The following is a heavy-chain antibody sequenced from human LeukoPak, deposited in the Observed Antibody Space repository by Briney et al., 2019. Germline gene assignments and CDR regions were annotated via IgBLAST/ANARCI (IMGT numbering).Heavy chain of an antibody. CDR1: GFTVSSNY. CDR2: IYSGGST. V-gene: IGHV3-53*01. J-gene: IGHJ4*02. CDR3: ARVGSRIIDY. D-gene: IGHD2/OR15-2a*01. Sequence: GGSLRLSCAASGFTVSSNYMSWVRQAPGKGLEWVSVIYSGGSTYYADSVKGRFTISRDNAKNSLYLQMNSLRAEDTAVYYCARVGSRIIDYWGQGTLVTVSS.